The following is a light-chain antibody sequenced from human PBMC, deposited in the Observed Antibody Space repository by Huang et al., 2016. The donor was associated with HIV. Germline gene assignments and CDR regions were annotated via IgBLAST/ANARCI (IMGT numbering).Light chain of an antibody. Sequence: DIVMTQSPLSLPVTPGEPASISCRSSESLLHRNGDKYLDWYVQKPGQSPRVLSYLGSSRAAGVPDRFSGNGSDTYFSLKINRVEAEDVGVYYCMQALRSITFGQGTRLEIK. J-gene: IGKJ5*01. CDR2: LGS. CDR3: MQALRSIT. CDR1: ESLLHRNGDKY. V-gene: IGKV2-28*01.